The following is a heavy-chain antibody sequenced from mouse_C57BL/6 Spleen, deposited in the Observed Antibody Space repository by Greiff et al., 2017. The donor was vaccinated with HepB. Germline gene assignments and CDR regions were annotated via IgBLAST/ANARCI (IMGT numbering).Heavy chain of an antibody. CDR3: ARHRTEEGYFDV. J-gene: IGHJ1*03. CDR1: GFTFSDYY. Sequence: EVMLVESGGGLVQPGGSLKLSCAASGFTFSDYYMYWVRQTPEKRLEWVAYISNGGGSTYYPDTVKGRFTISRDNAKNTLYLQMSRLKSEDTAMYYCARHRTEEGYFDVWGTGTTVTVSS. V-gene: IGHV5-12*01. CDR2: ISNGGGST.